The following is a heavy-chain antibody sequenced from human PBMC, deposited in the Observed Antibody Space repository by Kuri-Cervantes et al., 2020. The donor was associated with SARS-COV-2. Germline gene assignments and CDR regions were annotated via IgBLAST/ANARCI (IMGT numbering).Heavy chain of an antibody. V-gene: IGHV3-48*01. CDR2: ISSSSSTI. Sequence: ESLKISCAASGFTFSSYSMNWVRQAPGKGLEWVSYISSSSSTIYYADSVKGRFTISRDNSKNTLYLQMNSLRAEDTAVYYCAKVLTAGAFDYWGQGTLVTVSS. CDR1: GFTFSSYS. CDR3: AKVLTAGAFDY. D-gene: IGHD7-27*01. J-gene: IGHJ4*02.